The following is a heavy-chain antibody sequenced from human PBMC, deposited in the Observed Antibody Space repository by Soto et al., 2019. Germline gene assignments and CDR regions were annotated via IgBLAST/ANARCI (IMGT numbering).Heavy chain of an antibody. V-gene: IGHV1-69*13. J-gene: IGHJ4*02. Sequence: SVKVSCKASGGTFSSYAISWVRQAPGQGLEWMGGIIPIFGTANYAQKFQGRVTITADESTSTAYMELSSLRSEDTAVYYCARDGYSSSWYQRPYYFDYWGQGTLVTVSS. CDR3: ARDGYSSSWYQRPYYFDY. CDR2: IIPIFGTA. CDR1: GGTFSSYA. D-gene: IGHD6-13*01.